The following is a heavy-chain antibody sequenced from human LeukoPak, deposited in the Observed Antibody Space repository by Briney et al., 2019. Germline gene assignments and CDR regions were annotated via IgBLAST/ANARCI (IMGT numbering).Heavy chain of an antibody. D-gene: IGHD6-19*01. CDR1: GFAFTTHY. CDR3: AKGPRQWLEA. J-gene: IGHJ5*02. V-gene: IGHV1-46*01. Sequence: AAVKVSCKTSGFAFTTHYMHWVRQPPGQGLEWMGIINPRCDNRIYPQTFQGRVTMTRDTSATTAYLEVSSRTFEDTAVYYCAKGPRQWLEAWGQGTLVSVST. CDR2: INPRCDNR.